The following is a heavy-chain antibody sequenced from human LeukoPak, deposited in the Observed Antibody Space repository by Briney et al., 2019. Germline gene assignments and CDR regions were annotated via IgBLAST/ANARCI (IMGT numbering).Heavy chain of an antibody. Sequence: PGGSLRLSCAASGFSVSSNYVSWVRQAPGKGLEWVSAIYTGGTTHYAPSVMGRFTISRDDSQNTVHLHMSGLRDEDTALYYCARGGRFQSFDYWGQGTLVAVSS. CDR2: IYTGGTT. V-gene: IGHV3-53*01. CDR3: ARGGRFQSFDY. CDR1: GFSVSSNY. J-gene: IGHJ4*02.